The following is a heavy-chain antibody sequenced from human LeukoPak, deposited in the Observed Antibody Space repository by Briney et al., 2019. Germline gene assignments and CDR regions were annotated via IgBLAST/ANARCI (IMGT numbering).Heavy chain of an antibody. D-gene: IGHD4-17*01. CDR3: ARHDYGDLNPDY. V-gene: IGHV4-39*01. CDR1: GGSISSSSYY. J-gene: IGHJ4*02. CDR2: IYYSGST. Sequence: SETLSLTCTVSGGSISSSSYYWGWIRQRPGKGLEWIGSIYYSGSTYYNPSLKSRVTISVDTSKNQFSLKLSSVTAADTAVYYCARHDYGDLNPDYWGQGTLVTVSS.